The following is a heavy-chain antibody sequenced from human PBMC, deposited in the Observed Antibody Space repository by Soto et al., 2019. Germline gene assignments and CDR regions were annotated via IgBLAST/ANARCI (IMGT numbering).Heavy chain of an antibody. D-gene: IGHD6-13*01. CDR3: ARDRGQQLLDY. CDR2: ISAYNGNK. J-gene: IGHJ4*02. Sequence: QVQLVQSGAEVKKPGASVKVSCKASGYTVTSYGLSWVRQAPGQGLAWMGWISAYNGNKKYAQKLQGRVSMTTDTSTSTADMERRSLRADDTAVYYCARDRGQQLLDYWGQGTLGTVSS. V-gene: IGHV1-18*01. CDR1: GYTVTSYG.